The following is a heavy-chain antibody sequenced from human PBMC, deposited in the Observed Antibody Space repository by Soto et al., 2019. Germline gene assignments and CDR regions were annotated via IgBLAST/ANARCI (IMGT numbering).Heavy chain of an antibody. J-gene: IGHJ4*02. D-gene: IGHD2-2*01. CDR3: ARDLSRHAIIWPADY. V-gene: IGHV3-21*01. Sequence: EVQLVESGGGLVKPGGSLRLSCAASGFTFSSYSMNWVRQAPGKGLEWVSSISSSSSYIYYADSVKGRFTISRDNAKNSWYPQMNSLRAEDTAVYYCARDLSRHAIIWPADYWGQGTLVTVSS. CDR1: GFTFSSYS. CDR2: ISSSSSYI.